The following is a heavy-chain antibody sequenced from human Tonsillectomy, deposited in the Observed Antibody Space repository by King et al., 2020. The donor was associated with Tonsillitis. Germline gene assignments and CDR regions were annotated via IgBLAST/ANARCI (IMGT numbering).Heavy chain of an antibody. CDR1: GFSLSTSGMC. Sequence: TLKESGPALVKPTQTLTLTCTFSGFSLSTSGMCVRWIRQPPGKALEWLARIDWDDDKYYSTSLKTRLTISKDTSKNQVVLTMTNMDPGDTATYYCARIPVVRGVIIRNYYYYGMDVWGQGTTVTVSS. CDR3: ARIPVVRGVIIRNYYYYGMDV. J-gene: IGHJ6*02. CDR2: IDWDDDK. D-gene: IGHD3-10*01. V-gene: IGHV2-70*11.